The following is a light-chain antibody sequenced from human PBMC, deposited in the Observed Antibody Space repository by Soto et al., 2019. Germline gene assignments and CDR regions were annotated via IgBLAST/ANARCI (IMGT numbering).Light chain of an antibody. V-gene: IGLV2-14*02. Sequence: QSVLTQPASVSGSPGQSITISCTGTSSDIGTYNLVSWYQHYPGKAPKLIIYDVTNRPSGVSTRFSGSKSGNTASLTISGIQTEDEADYYCASITRSSTSVFGTGTKVTVL. CDR1: SSDIGTYNL. CDR3: ASITRSSTSV. CDR2: DVT. J-gene: IGLJ1*01.